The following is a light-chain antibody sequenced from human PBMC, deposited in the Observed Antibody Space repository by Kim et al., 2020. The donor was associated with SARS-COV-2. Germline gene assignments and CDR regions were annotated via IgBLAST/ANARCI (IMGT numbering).Light chain of an antibody. J-gene: IGLJ3*02. CDR1: KLGEKY. CDR2: QDT. V-gene: IGLV3-1*01. CDR3: QAWDSSTAV. Sequence: SYELTQPPSVSVSPGQTASITCSGDKLGEKYASWYQQKPGQSPVLVIYQDTKRPSGIPERFSGSNSGNTLTLTISGTQAMDEADYYCQAWDSSTAVFGGGTQLTVL.